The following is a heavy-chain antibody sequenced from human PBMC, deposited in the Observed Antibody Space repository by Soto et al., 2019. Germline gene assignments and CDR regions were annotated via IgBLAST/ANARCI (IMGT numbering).Heavy chain of an antibody. J-gene: IGHJ4*02. V-gene: IGHV3-21*06. D-gene: IGHD3-22*01. CDR3: ARDPPLSMIVVVGVDDF. CDR2: ISSRSTFI. CDR1: GFTLTNEN. Sequence: PGGSLRLSCTVLGFTLTNENMNWVRHAPGKGLEWVSSISSRSTFINYADSVKGRFTISRDNDKGLVYLQMNSLRAEDTAVYYCARDPPLSMIVVVGVDDFWGQGTLVTVSS.